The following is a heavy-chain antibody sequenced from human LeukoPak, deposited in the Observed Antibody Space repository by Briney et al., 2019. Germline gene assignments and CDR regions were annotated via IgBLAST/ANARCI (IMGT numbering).Heavy chain of an antibody. Sequence: GGSLRLSCAASGLIVSNNYMNWVRQAPGKGLEWVSIIYSGGCTYYADSVKGRFTISRDNSKNTLYLQMNSLRADDTAVYYCARGCYYERSGYCPFDYWGPGTLVTVSS. V-gene: IGHV3-53*01. CDR2: IYSGGCT. CDR1: GLIVSNNY. D-gene: IGHD3-22*01. CDR3: ARGCYYERSGYCPFDY. J-gene: IGHJ4*02.